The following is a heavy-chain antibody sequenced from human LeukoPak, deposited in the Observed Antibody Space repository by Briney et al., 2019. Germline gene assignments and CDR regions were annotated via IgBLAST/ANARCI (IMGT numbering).Heavy chain of an antibody. CDR3: ARDGCYYDSSGPCYGMDV. CDR1: GFTFSSYA. D-gene: IGHD3-22*01. Sequence: PGGSLRLSCAASGFTFSSYAMHWVRQAPGKGLEWVAVISYDGSNKYYADSVKGRFTISRDNSKNTLYLQMNSLRAEDTAVYYCARDGCYYDSSGPCYGMDVWGQGTTVTVSS. CDR2: ISYDGSNK. V-gene: IGHV3-30-3*01. J-gene: IGHJ6*02.